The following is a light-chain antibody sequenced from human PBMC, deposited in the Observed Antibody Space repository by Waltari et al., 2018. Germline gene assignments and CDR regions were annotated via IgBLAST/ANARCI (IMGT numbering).Light chain of an antibody. CDR3: QQSYSTPRT. V-gene: IGKV1-39*01. CDR2: AAS. CDR1: QSINRY. J-gene: IGKJ2*01. Sequence: DIQITQSPSSLSASVGDRVTITCRASQSINRYLHWYQQKPGKAPKLLIYAASSLQSGVPSRFSGSGSGTDFTLTISSLQPEDFVTYYCQQSYSTPRTFGQGTRLEIK.